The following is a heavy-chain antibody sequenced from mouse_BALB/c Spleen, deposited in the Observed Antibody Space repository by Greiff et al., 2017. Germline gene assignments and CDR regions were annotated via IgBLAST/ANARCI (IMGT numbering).Heavy chain of an antibody. J-gene: IGHJ3*01. CDR2: ISYSGST. V-gene: IGHV3-2*02. Sequence: EVQLVESGPGLVKPSQSLSLTCTVTGYSITSDYAWNWIRQFPGNKLEWMGYISYSGSTSYNPSLKSRISITRDTSKNQFFLQFNSVTTEDTATYYCARRDYYGYGFAYWGQGTLVTVSA. CDR1: GYSITSDYA. D-gene: IGHD1-2*01. CDR3: ARRDYYGYGFAY.